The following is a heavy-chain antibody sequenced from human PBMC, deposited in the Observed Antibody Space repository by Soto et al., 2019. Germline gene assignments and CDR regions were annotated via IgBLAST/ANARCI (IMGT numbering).Heavy chain of an antibody. CDR2: VIPIFGTA. D-gene: IGHD3-22*01. CDR1: GYTFTSYY. CDR3: ASSSSGYFDY. J-gene: IGHJ4*02. Sequence: SVKVSCKASGYTFTSYYMNWVRQAPGQGLEWMGGVIPIFGTANYAQKFQGRVTITADESTSTAYMELSSLRSEDTAVYYCASSSSGYFDYWGQGTLVTVSS. V-gene: IGHV1-69*13.